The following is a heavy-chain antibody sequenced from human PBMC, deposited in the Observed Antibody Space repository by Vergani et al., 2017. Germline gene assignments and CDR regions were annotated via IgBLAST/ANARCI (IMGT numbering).Heavy chain of an antibody. D-gene: IGHD1-26*01. V-gene: IGHV7-4-1*02. CDR3: AASGVGASHYSHYGMDV. CDR1: GYSFTNYA. CDR2: VNTNTGNL. Sequence: QAQLVQSGSEFKKPGASVKISCKASGYSFTNYAMNWVRQAPGQGLEWMGWVNTNTGNLMYGQGFTGRFVFSLDTSVNTAYLEITNLRADDTAVYYCAASGVGASHYSHYGMDVWGQGTTVIVSS. J-gene: IGHJ6*02.